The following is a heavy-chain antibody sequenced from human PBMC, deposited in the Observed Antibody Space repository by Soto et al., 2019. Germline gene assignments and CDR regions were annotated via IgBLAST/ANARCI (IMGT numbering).Heavy chain of an antibody. D-gene: IGHD1-26*01. J-gene: IGHJ4*02. CDR2: IIPIFGTA. CDR1: GGTFSSYA. V-gene: IGHV1-69*12. Sequence: QVQLVQSGAEVKKPGSSVKVSCKASGGTFSSYAISWVRQAPGQGLEWMGGIIPIFGTANYAQKFQGRVTITADESTSTAYMELSSLRSEDTAVYYCARDGAWVGATTFTGFDYWGQGTLVTVSS. CDR3: ARDGAWVGATTFTGFDY.